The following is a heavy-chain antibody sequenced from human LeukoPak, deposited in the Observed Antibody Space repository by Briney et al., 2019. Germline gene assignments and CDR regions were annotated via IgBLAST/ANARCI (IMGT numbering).Heavy chain of an antibody. CDR3: ARESGYDRDFDY. Sequence: SETLSLTCTVSGGSISSYYWSWIRQPPGTGLEWIGYIYYSGSTNYNPSLKSRVTISVDTSKNQFSLKLSSVTAADTAVYYCARESGYDRDFDYWGQGTLVTVSS. CDR1: GGSISSYY. CDR2: IYYSGST. V-gene: IGHV4-59*01. J-gene: IGHJ4*02. D-gene: IGHD5-12*01.